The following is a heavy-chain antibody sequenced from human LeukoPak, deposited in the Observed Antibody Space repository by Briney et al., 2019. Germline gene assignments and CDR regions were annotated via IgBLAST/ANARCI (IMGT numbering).Heavy chain of an antibody. D-gene: IGHD3-9*01. Sequence: GASVKVSCKASGYTFTGHYIHWVRQAPGQGLEWMGWINPKNAGTNYAQKFQGRVTMTRDTSTGTAYMELSRLRSDDTAVYYCARGLLRRYFDWLGKFDPWGQGTLVTVSS. CDR1: GYTFTGHY. J-gene: IGHJ5*02. CDR3: ARGLLRRYFDWLGKFDP. V-gene: IGHV1-2*02. CDR2: INPKNAGT.